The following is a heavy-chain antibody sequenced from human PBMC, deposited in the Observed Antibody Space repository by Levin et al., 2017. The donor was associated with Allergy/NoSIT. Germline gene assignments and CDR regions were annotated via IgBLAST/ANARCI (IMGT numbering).Heavy chain of an antibody. Sequence: PGGSLRLSCAASGFTFSNFGIHWVRQAPGKGLEWVSAIWYDGSNKYYRDSVKGRFTISRDNSKNTLYLQMDSLRVEDTAVYYFARDRYSGVAGIDWTHPLDYWGQGTLVTVSS. CDR1: GFTFSNFG. CDR3: ARDRYSGVAGIDWTHPLDY. CDR2: IWYDGSNK. J-gene: IGHJ4*02. D-gene: IGHD6-19*01. V-gene: IGHV3-33*01.